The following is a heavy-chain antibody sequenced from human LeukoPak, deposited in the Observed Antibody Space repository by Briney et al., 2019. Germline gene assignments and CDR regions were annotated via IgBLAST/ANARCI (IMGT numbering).Heavy chain of an antibody. D-gene: IGHD5-12*01. V-gene: IGHV3-23*01. J-gene: IGHJ4*02. Sequence: GGSLRLSCAASGFTSTNYAMNWLRQAPGKGLEWVSVLIGSSGGTDYADSVKGRFTISRDISKNTLFLQMNSLRAEDTTIYYCAKGAYDYIEIAYFDSWGQGTLVTVSS. CDR1: GFTSTNYA. CDR2: LIGSSGGT. CDR3: AKGAYDYIEIAYFDS.